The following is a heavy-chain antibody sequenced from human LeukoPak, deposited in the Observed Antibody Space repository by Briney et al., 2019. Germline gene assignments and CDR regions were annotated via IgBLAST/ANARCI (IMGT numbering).Heavy chain of an antibody. CDR3: ARVVATVSPYYYYMDV. CDR2: IYHSGST. D-gene: IGHD4-11*01. Sequence: PSETLSLTCTVSGYSISSGYYWGWIRQPPGEGLGRIGRIYHSGSTYYNPSVKRRLTLSVDTPTNQFSMKLSSVTAADTAVYYCARVVATVSPYYYYMDVWGKGTTVTVSS. J-gene: IGHJ6*03. CDR1: GYSISSGYY. V-gene: IGHV4-38-2*02.